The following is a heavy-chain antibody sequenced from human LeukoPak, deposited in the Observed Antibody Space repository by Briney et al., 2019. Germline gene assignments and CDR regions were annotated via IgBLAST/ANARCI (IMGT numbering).Heavy chain of an antibody. D-gene: IGHD3-10*01. CDR3: ARAHYGSGSYLIDY. CDR1: GYTFTSYD. V-gene: IGHV1-8*03. Sequence: ASVKVSCKASGYTFTSYDINWVRQATGQGLEWMGWMNPNSGNTGYAQKFQGRVTITRNTSISTAYMELSSLRSAGTAVYYCARAHYGSGSYLIDYWGQGTLVTVSS. J-gene: IGHJ4*02. CDR2: MNPNSGNT.